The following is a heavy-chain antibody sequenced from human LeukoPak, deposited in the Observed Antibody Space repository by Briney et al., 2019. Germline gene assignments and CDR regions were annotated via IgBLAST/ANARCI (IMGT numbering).Heavy chain of an antibody. V-gene: IGHV1-69*05. CDR2: IITIFGTA. Sequence: SGKVSCKASGGTFSSYAISWVRQAPGQGQEWMGGIITIFGTANYAQKFQGRVTITTDESTSTAYMELSSLRSEDTAVYYCAREGYSSSCLDYWGQGTLVTVSS. CDR3: AREGYSSSCLDY. J-gene: IGHJ4*02. CDR1: GGTFSSYA. D-gene: IGHD6-13*01.